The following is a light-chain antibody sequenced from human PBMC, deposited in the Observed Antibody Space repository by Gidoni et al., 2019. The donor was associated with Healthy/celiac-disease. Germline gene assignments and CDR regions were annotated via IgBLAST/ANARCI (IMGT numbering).Light chain of an antibody. CDR1: QSISSY. CDR2: AAS. J-gene: IGKJ1*01. V-gene: IGKV1-39*01. CDR3: QQSYSTPRT. Sequence: DIQVTQSASSLSASVGDRVTITCRASQSISSYLNWYQQKPGKAPKLLIYAASSLQSGVPSRFSGSGPGTDFTLTISSLQPEDFATYYCQQSYSTPRTFGQGTKVEIK.